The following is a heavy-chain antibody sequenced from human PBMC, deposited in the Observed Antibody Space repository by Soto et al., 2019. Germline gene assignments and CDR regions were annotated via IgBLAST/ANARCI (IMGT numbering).Heavy chain of an antibody. D-gene: IGHD1-26*01. CDR3: ARRRSGSYYEYYFDY. CDR1: GYTFTSYY. Sequence: ASVKVSCKASGYTFTSYYMHWVRQAPGQGLEWMGIINPSGGSTSYAQKFQGRVTMTRDTSTSTVYMELSSLRSEDTAVYYCARRRSGSYYEYYFDYWRQGTLVTVSS. V-gene: IGHV1-46*01. J-gene: IGHJ4*02. CDR2: INPSGGST.